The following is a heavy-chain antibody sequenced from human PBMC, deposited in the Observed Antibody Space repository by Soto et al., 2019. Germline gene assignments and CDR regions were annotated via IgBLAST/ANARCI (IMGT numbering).Heavy chain of an antibody. CDR1: GYTFTSYA. D-gene: IGHD5-18*01. V-gene: IGHV1-3*01. CDR2: INAGNGNT. CDR3: ARVETAMVTDYGMDV. J-gene: IGHJ6*02. Sequence: GASVKVSCKASGYTFTSYAMHWVRQAPGQRLEWMGWINAGNGNTKYSQKFQGRVTITRDTSASTAYMELSSLRSEDTAVYYCARVETAMVTDYGMDVWGQGTTVTVSS.